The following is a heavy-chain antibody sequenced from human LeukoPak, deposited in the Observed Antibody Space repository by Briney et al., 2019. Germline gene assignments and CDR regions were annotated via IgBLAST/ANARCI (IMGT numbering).Heavy chain of an antibody. J-gene: IGHJ4*02. CDR1: GDSISRNSVA. CDR2: TYYRSKWYD. Sequence: SQTLSLTCAISGDSISRNSVAWNWIRQSPSRGLEWLGRTYYRSKWYDDYAVSVKSRITITPDTSKNQFSLQLSSVTPEDTAVYYCARWGHGLAHFDYWGQGTLVTVSS. V-gene: IGHV6-1*01. CDR3: ARWGHGLAHFDY. D-gene: IGHD3-16*01.